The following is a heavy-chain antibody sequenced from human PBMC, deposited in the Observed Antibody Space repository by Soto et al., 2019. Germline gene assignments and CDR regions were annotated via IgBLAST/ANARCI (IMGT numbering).Heavy chain of an antibody. Sequence: SETLSLTCTVSGGSISSSSYYWGWIRQPPGKGLEWIGSIYYSGSTYYNPSLKSRVTISVDTSKNQFSLKLSSVTAADTAVYYCARRIVGATGYNWFDPWGQGTLVTVSS. CDR2: IYYSGST. CDR3: ARRIVGATGYNWFDP. CDR1: GGSISSSSYY. V-gene: IGHV4-39*01. D-gene: IGHD1-26*01. J-gene: IGHJ5*02.